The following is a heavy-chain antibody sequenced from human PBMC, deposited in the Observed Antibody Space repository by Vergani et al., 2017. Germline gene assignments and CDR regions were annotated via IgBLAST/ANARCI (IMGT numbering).Heavy chain of an antibody. CDR1: ESSFISNE. CDR2: INPIDSKI. J-gene: IGHJ5*02. D-gene: IGHD3-10*01. V-gene: IGHV5-51*01. Sequence: EVMLVQSGAEVKKPGESLKISCKYSESSFISNEIAWVRQMSGKGLQWMGNINPIDSKIAYSPSFQGQAIMSLDKSITTAYLQWRSLKASDTAIYYCTRHVQCGEGPCLNVDPWGQGRQVTVSS. CDR3: TRHVQCGEGPCLNVDP.